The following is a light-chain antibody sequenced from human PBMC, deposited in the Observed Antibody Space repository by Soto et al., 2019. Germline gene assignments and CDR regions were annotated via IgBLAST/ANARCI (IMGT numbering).Light chain of an antibody. J-gene: IGLJ1*01. CDR3: SSYAGSNTYV. Sequence: QSVLTQPPPASGSPGQSVTISCTGAGTDVGQYNYVSWYQQHPGKAPKLLIHHVSRRPSGVPARFSGSKSGNTASLTVSGLQTEDEADYYCSSYAGSNTYVFGRGTKVTVL. V-gene: IGLV2-8*01. CDR2: HVS. CDR1: GTDVGQYNY.